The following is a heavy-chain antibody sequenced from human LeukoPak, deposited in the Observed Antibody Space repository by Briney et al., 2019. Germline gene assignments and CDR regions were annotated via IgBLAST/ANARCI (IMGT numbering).Heavy chain of an antibody. Sequence: GGSLRLSCAASGFTFSNAWMSWVRQAPGKGLEWVGRIKSKTDGGTTDYAAPVKGSFTISRDDSKNTLYLQMNSLKTEDTAVYYCTTAVACTNGVCDYWGQGTLVTVSS. J-gene: IGHJ4*02. CDR1: GFTFSNAW. V-gene: IGHV3-15*01. CDR3: TTAVACTNGVCDY. CDR2: IKSKTDGGTT. D-gene: IGHD2-8*01.